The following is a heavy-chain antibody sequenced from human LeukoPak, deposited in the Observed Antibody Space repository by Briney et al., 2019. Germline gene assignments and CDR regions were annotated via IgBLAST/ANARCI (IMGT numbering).Heavy chain of an antibody. Sequence: ASVKVSCKASGYTFTSYGISWVRQAPGQGLEWMGWISAYNGNTNYAQKFQGRVTMTRNTSISTAYMELSSLRSEDTAVYYCARGQRRRAVGRGVWFDPWGQGTLVTVSS. CDR3: ARGQRRRAVGRGVWFDP. V-gene: IGHV1-18*01. CDR2: ISAYNGNT. D-gene: IGHD6-13*01. J-gene: IGHJ5*02. CDR1: GYTFTSYG.